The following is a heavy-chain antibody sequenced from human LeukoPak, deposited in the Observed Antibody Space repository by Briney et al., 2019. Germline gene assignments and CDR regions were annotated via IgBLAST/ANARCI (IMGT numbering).Heavy chain of an antibody. Sequence: SQTLSLTCTVSGGSITGGGYSWSWIRQAPGKGLEWIGYIYHSGSTYYNPSLKSRVTISVDRSKNQFSLKLSSVTAADTAVYYCARDGSIRGYYYGMDVWGQGTTVTVSS. J-gene: IGHJ6*02. CDR2: IYHSGST. V-gene: IGHV4-30-2*01. D-gene: IGHD1-26*01. CDR3: ARDGSIRGYYYGMDV. CDR1: GGSITGGGYS.